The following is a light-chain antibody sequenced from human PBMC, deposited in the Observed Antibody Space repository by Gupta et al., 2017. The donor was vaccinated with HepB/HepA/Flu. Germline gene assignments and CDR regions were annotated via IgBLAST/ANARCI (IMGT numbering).Light chain of an antibody. V-gene: IGKV3-15*01. J-gene: IGKJ4*01. CDR3: QQYNNWPHA. CDR2: DAS. CDR1: QSVNSN. Sequence: ETVTTQSPATLSVSPGERVTLSCRASQSVNSNLDWYQQKPGQAPRPRIYDASSRATGIPARFSGSGSGTEFTLTISRLQSEDSATYYCQQYNNWPHAFGGGTKVEI.